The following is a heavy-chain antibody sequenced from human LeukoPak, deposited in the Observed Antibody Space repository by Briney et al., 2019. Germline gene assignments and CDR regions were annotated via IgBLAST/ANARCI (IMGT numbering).Heavy chain of an antibody. J-gene: IGHJ1*01. CDR1: GYTFTSYG. Sequence: ASVKVSCKASGYTFTSYGISWVRQAPGQGLEWMGWISAYNGNTNYAQKLQGRVTITADESTSTAYMELSSLRSEDTAVYYCARDRTPSYSGSPYAEYFQHWGQGTLVTVSS. V-gene: IGHV1-18*01. CDR2: ISAYNGNT. CDR3: ARDRTPSYSGSPYAEYFQH. D-gene: IGHD1-26*01.